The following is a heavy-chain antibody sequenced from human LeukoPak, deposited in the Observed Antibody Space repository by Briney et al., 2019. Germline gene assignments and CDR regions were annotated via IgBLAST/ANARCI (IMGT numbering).Heavy chain of an antibody. CDR2: ISGSDDGT. CDR1: GFTFSTYA. J-gene: IGHJ4*02. Sequence: GGSLRLSCAASGFTFSTYAMSWVRQIPGKGLEGVSAISGSDDGTYYADSVKGRFTISRDNSRNTLYLQMNTLRAEDTAVYFCAKSPVSSCRGSFCYPFDSWGQGNLVTVSS. V-gene: IGHV3-23*01. D-gene: IGHD2-15*01. CDR3: AKSPVSSCRGSFCYPFDS.